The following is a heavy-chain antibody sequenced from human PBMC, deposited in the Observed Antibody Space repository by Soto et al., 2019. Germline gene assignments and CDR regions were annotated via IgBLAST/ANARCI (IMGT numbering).Heavy chain of an antibody. V-gene: IGHV1-69*01. D-gene: IGHD3-22*01. Sequence: QVQLVQSGAEVRKPGSSVKVSCKASGGAFSSSSINWVGQAPGQGLEWMGGIIPMFGTTNYAQKLQGRVTLTADESTSTAYMEMTDLRSEDTAVYYCAEGGGGYDTWGQGTLVTVST. CDR3: AEGGGGYDT. CDR2: IIPMFGTT. CDR1: GGAFSSSS. J-gene: IGHJ5*02.